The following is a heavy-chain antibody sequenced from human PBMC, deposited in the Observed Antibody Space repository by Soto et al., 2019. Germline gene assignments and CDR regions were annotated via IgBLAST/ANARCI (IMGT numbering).Heavy chain of an antibody. J-gene: IGHJ4*02. D-gene: IGHD3-9*01. V-gene: IGHV3-23*01. CDR1: GFTFSSYA. CDR3: AKGAWYYDILTGYGYFDY. CDR2: ISGSGVST. Sequence: EVQLLESGGGLVQPGGSLRLSCAASGFTFSSYAMSWVRQAPGKGLEWVSGISGSGVSTYYADSVKGRFTISRDNSKNTLYLQMNSLRAEDTALYYCAKGAWYYDILTGYGYFDYWGQGTLVTVSS.